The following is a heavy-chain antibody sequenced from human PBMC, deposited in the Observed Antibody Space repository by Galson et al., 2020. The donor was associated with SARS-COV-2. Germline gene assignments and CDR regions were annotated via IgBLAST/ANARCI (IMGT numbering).Heavy chain of an antibody. CDR2: IFSNDEK. Sequence: SGPTLVKLTETLTLTCTFSGFSLSNARMGVTWIRQPPGKALEWLAHIFSNDEKSYSTSLKSRLTISKDTSKSQVVLTMTNMDPVDTATYYCARSRDFWSGYYDYWGQGTLVTVSS. CDR1: GFSLSNARMG. V-gene: IGHV2-26*01. D-gene: IGHD3-3*01. J-gene: IGHJ4*02. CDR3: ARSRDFWSGYYDY.